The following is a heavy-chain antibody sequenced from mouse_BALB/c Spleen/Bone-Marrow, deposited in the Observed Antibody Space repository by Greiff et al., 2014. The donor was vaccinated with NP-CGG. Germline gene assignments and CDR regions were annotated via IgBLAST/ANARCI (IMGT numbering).Heavy chain of an antibody. J-gene: IGHJ1*01. CDR3: TRSYYGNYFDV. CDR2: INPSNGGT. CDR1: GYTFNSYY. D-gene: IGHD2-1*01. Sequence: QVQLQQSGAEMVKPGASVKLSCKASGYTFNSYYMYWGKQRPGQGLEWIGEINPSNGGTNFNEKFKSKATLTVDKSSSTAYMQLSSLTSEDSAVYYCTRSYYGNYFDVWGAGTTVTVSS. V-gene: IGHV1S81*02.